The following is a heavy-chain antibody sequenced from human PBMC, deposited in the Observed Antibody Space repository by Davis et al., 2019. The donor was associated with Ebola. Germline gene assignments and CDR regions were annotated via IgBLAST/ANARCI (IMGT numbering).Heavy chain of an antibody. J-gene: IGHJ5*02. Sequence: MPSEPLSLTCAAYGGSFSGYYWSWIRQPPGKGLEWIGEINHSGSTNYNPSLKSRVTISVDTSKNQFSLKLRSVTAADTAVYYCARGGEIAAAGTLAFAWFDPWGQGTLVTVSP. CDR3: ARGGEIAAAGTLAFAWFDP. CDR2: INHSGST. D-gene: IGHD6-13*01. V-gene: IGHV4-34*01. CDR1: GGSFSGYY.